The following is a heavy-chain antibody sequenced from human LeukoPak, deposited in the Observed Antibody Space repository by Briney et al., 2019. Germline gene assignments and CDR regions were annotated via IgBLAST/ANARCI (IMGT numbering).Heavy chain of an antibody. CDR3: ARDRVAAAGTGDYYYGMDV. D-gene: IGHD6-13*01. Sequence: ASVKVSCKASGYTFTSYYMHWVRQAPGQGLEWMGIINPSGGSTSYAQKFQGRVTMTRDTSTSTVYMELSSLRSVDTAVYYCARDRVAAAGTGDYYYGMDVWGQGTTVTVSS. V-gene: IGHV1-46*01. CDR2: INPSGGST. J-gene: IGHJ6*02. CDR1: GYTFTSYY.